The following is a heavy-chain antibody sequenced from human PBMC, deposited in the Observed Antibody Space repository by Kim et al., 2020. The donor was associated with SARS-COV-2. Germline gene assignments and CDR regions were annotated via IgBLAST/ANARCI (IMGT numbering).Heavy chain of an antibody. CDR2: IWYDGSNK. Sequence: GGSLRLSCAASGFTFSSYGMHWVRQAPGKGLEWVAVIWYDGSNKYYADSVKGRFTISRDNSKNTLYLQMNSLRAEDTAVYYCARDYVAEGSGWYSLSFDYWGQGTLVTVSS. J-gene: IGHJ4*02. CDR1: GFTFSSYG. CDR3: ARDYVAEGSGWYSLSFDY. V-gene: IGHV3-33*01. D-gene: IGHD6-19*01.